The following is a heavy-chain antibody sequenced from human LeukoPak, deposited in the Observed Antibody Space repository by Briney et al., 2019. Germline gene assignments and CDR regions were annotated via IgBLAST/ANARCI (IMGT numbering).Heavy chain of an antibody. Sequence: PGGSLRLSCAASGFTFDDYTMHWVRHAPGKGLEWVSLISWDGGSTYYADSVKGRFTISRDNSKNSLYLQMNSLRTEDTALYYCAKAPPLDYYHMDVWGKGTTVTVSS. CDR1: GFTFDDYT. J-gene: IGHJ6*03. V-gene: IGHV3-43*01. CDR3: AKAPPLDYYHMDV. CDR2: ISWDGGST.